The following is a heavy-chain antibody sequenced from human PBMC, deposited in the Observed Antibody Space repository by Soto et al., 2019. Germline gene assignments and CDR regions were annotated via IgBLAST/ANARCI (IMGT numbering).Heavy chain of an antibody. CDR2: IYHSGST. V-gene: IGHV4-39*01. Sequence: NPSETLSLTCTVSGGSISSSSYYWGWIRQPPGKGLEWIGNIYHSGSTYYNPSLKSRVTISVDTSKNQFSLKLSSVTAADTAVYYCARRGVYMDVWGQGTTVTVSS. J-gene: IGHJ6*02. CDR1: GGSISSSSYY. CDR3: ARRGVYMDV. D-gene: IGHD3-16*01.